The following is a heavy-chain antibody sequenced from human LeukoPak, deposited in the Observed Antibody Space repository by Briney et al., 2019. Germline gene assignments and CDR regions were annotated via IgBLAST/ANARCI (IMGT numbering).Heavy chain of an antibody. Sequence: PSETLSLTCAVYGGSFSGYYWSWIRQPPGKGLEWIGEINHSGSTNYNPSLKSRVTISVDTSKNQFSLKLSSVTAADTAVYYCARDEWFGDIDDWFDPWGQGTLVTVPS. V-gene: IGHV4-34*01. CDR3: ARDEWFGDIDDWFDP. D-gene: IGHD3-10*01. CDR1: GGSFSGYY. J-gene: IGHJ5*02. CDR2: INHSGST.